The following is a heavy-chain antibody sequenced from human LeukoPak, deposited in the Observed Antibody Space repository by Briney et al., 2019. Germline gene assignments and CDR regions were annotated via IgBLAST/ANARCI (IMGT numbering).Heavy chain of an antibody. V-gene: IGHV3-48*01. CDR2: ITSSSSTI. CDR1: GFTFSSYS. CDR3: ATTGDGLTIDY. J-gene: IGHJ4*02. D-gene: IGHD7-27*01. Sequence: SGGSLRLSCAVSGFTFSSYSMNWVRQAPGKGLEWVSFITSSSSTIYYADSVKGRFTISRDNAKNSLYLQMNSLRAEDTAVYYCATTGDGLTIDYWDQGTLVTVSS.